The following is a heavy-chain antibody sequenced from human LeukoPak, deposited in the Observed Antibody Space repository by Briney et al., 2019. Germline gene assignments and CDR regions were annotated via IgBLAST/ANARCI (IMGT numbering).Heavy chain of an antibody. D-gene: IGHD6-19*01. V-gene: IGHV5-51*01. CDR3: ARGRGSGWYSHWFDP. J-gene: IGHJ5*02. CDR1: GYSSTSYW. CDR2: IYPGDSDT. Sequence: GESLKISCKGSGYSSTSYWIGWVRQMPGKGLEWMGIIYPGDSDTRYSPSFQGQVTISADKSISTAYLQWSSLKASDTAMYYCARGRGSGWYSHWFDPWGQGTLVTVSS.